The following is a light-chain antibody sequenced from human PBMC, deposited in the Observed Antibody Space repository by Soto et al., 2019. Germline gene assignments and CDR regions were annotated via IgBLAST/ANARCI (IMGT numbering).Light chain of an antibody. Sequence: DIQMTQSPSSVSASVGDRVTITCRTSQDISGYLFWFQQKPGKAPKLLISGAVALQSGVPSRFSSSGSGTVFTLPISSLQLGDFATSYCQQAKTCPRTFGPGPRVDI. J-gene: IGKJ3*01. CDR1: QDISGY. CDR2: GAV. CDR3: QQAKTCPRT. V-gene: IGKV1-12*01.